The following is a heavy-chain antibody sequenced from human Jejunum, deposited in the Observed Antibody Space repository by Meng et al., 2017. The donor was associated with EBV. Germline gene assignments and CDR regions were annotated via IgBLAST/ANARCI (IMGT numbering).Heavy chain of an antibody. V-gene: IGHV4-59*01. J-gene: IGHJ4*02. D-gene: IGHD3-10*01. Sequence: QLHLPEPGPGLLKPSPPLSLTCTVSGVSMSNFYWSWFRQPPGKGLEWIGYIYYSVSTNYNPSLKSRVTISVDTSKNQFSLSLSSVTAADTAVYYCARGGGRPEYWGQGILVTVSS. CDR2: IYYSVST. CDR3: ARGGGRPEY. CDR1: GVSMSNFY.